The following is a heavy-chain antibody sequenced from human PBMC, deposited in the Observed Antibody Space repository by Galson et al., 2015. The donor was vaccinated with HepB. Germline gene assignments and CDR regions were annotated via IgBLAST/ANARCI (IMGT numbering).Heavy chain of an antibody. CDR2: IDPNSGGT. V-gene: IGHV1-2*02. Sequence: SVKVSCKASGYTFIGYYIHWVRQAPGQGLEWMGWIDPNSGGTNYAQEFQGRVTMTRDTSISTAHMELRRLRSDDTAVYYCARHSGYDFLFEYWGQGTLVTVSS. D-gene: IGHD5-12*01. CDR3: ARHSGYDFLFEY. CDR1: GYTFIGYY. J-gene: IGHJ4*02.